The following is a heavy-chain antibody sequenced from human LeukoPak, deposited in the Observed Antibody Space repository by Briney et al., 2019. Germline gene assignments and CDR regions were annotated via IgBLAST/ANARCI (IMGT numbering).Heavy chain of an antibody. D-gene: IGHD3-10*01. V-gene: IGHV1-46*01. J-gene: IGHJ3*02. CDR2: INPIGGST. Sequence: GASVKVSCKASGYTFTSYYMHWVRQAPGQGLEWMGIINPIGGSTSYAQKFQGRVTMTRDMSTSTVYMELSSLRSEDTAVYYCARLRITMVRGVIITGDAFDIWGQGTMVTVSS. CDR1: GYTFTSYY. CDR3: ARLRITMVRGVIITGDAFDI.